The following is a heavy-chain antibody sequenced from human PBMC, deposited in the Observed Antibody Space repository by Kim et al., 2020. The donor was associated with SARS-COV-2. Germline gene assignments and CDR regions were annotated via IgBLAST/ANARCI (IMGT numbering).Heavy chain of an antibody. CDR1: GFTFSNYV. D-gene: IGHD3-9*01. CDR3: AKVGNILTGYYDPSPFQY. J-gene: IGHJ4*02. V-gene: IGHV3-30*18. CDR2: ISYDGSNK. Sequence: GGSLRLSYAASGFTFSNYVMHWVRQAPGKGLVWVAVISYDGSNKYFADSVKGRFTISRDNSRNTLFLQMNSLRAEDTAVYYCAKVGNILTGYYDPSPFQYWGQGTLVTVSS.